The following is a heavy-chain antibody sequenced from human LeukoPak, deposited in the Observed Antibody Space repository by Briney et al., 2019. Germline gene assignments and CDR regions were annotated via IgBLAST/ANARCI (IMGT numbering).Heavy chain of an antibody. J-gene: IGHJ4*02. V-gene: IGHV3-21*01. CDR3: ASFYYYDSPGY. Sequence: GGSLRLFCAASGFTFSSYSVKGVRQAPGRGLEWVSSISSSSSYIYYADSVKGRFTISRDNAKNSLYLQMNSLRAEDTAVYYCASFYYYDSPGYWGQGTLVTVSS. D-gene: IGHD3-22*01. CDR1: GFTFSSYS. CDR2: ISSSSSYI.